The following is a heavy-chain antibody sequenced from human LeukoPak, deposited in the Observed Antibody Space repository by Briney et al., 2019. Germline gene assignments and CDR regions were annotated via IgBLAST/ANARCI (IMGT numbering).Heavy chain of an antibody. CDR1: GGSISSGHYS. V-gene: IGHV4-30-2*01. D-gene: IGHD6-6*01. Sequence: SETLSLTCAVSGGSISSGHYSWNWIRQLPGKGLEWIGYIYHSGRTYYKPTLKSRVTISVDRSKNQFSLKLNSVTAADTALYYCARSSHAFDIWGQGTMVTVSS. CDR2: IYHSGRT. CDR3: ARSSHAFDI. J-gene: IGHJ3*02.